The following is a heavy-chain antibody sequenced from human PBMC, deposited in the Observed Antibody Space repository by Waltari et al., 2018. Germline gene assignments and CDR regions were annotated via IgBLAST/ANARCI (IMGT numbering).Heavy chain of an antibody. CDR1: GGTFSSYA. V-gene: IGHV1-69*01. CDR3: ARVFIFGVVIQAAGAFDI. Sequence: QVQLVQSGAEVKKPGSSVKVSCKASGGTFSSYAISWVRQAPGQGLEWMGGIIPIFGTATDAQKFQGRVTITADESTSTAYMELSSLRSEDTAVYYCARVFIFGVVIQAAGAFDIWGQGTMVTVSS. CDR2: IIPIFGTA. D-gene: IGHD3-3*02. J-gene: IGHJ3*02.